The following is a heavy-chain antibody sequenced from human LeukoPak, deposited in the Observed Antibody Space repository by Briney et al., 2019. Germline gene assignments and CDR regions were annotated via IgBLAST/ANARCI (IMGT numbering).Heavy chain of an antibody. V-gene: IGHV4-59*01. D-gene: IGHD4-17*01. CDR1: GGSISSYY. Sequence: SETLSLTCTVSGGSISSYYWNWIRQPPGKGLEWIGYIYYSGSTNYNPSLKSRVTISVDTSKNQFSLKLSSVTAADTAVYYCARGLTVTFLDYWGQGTLVTVSS. CDR2: IYYSGST. J-gene: IGHJ4*02. CDR3: ARGLTVTFLDY.